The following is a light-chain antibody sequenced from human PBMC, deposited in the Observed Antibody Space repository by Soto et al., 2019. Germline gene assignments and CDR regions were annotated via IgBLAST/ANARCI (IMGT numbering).Light chain of an antibody. CDR1: QTISSW. CDR3: QHYNSYSEA. J-gene: IGKJ1*01. V-gene: IGKV1-5*03. CDR2: KES. Sequence: DIQMTQSPSTLSGSLGDSVTITCRASQTISSWLAWYQQKTGKAPKLLIYKESTLKSGVPSRFSGSGSGTELNLTISSLQPDDFATYYCQHYNSYSEACGQGTKVDIK.